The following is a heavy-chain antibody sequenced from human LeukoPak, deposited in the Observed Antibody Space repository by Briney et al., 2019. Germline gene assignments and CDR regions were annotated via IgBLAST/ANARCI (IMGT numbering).Heavy chain of an antibody. CDR2: FSLGGSGTT. Sequence: PSETLSLTCIVSGASITTYSWNWLRQSPGKGLEWIGYFSLGGSGTTSYTSSLKSRVTISRDTPKNQLSLKLTSVTAADTAVYYCARWDDSAWAFGTWGPGTLVTVSS. D-gene: IGHD6-19*01. V-gene: IGHV4-59*12. CDR3: ARWDDSAWAFGT. J-gene: IGHJ5*02. CDR1: GASITTYS.